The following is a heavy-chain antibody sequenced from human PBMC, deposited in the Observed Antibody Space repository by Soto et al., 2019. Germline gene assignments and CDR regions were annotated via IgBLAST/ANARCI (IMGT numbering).Heavy chain of an antibody. Sequence: GSLRLSCAASGFTFSSHAMHWVRQAPGKGLEWVAGIPYDGSNEYYADSVKGRFTISRDNSKNTLYLQINSLRAEDTAVYYCVSVSGSYWEGWFHPWGPGTLVTVSS. CDR2: IPYDGSNE. J-gene: IGHJ5*02. CDR1: GFTFSSHA. V-gene: IGHV3-30*04. D-gene: IGHD1-26*01. CDR3: VSVSGSYWEGWFHP.